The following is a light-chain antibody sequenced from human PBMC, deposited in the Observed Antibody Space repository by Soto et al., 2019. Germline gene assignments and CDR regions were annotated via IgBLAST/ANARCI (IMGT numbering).Light chain of an antibody. CDR2: GAS. CDR3: HQRSNWPPFT. V-gene: IGKV3-11*01. J-gene: IGKJ3*01. CDR1: QSVSTY. Sequence: EVVLTQSPATLSLSPGERATLSCRASQSVSTYLAWYQQKPGQPPRLLIYGASNRATGTPARFSGSGSGTDLTLTISSLEPEDFAVYYCHQRSNWPPFTFGAGTKVKIK.